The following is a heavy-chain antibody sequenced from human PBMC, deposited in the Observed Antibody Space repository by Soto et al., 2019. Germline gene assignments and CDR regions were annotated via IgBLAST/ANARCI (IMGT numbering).Heavy chain of an antibody. CDR3: ARGGRYYDFWSGYYSAGSEYYYGMDV. Sequence: SETLSLTCAVSGGSISSSNWWSWVRQPPGKGLEWIGEIYHSGSTNYNPSLKSRVTISVDKSKNQFSLKLSSVTAADTAVYYCARGGRYYDFWSGYYSAGSEYYYGMDVWGQGTTVT. D-gene: IGHD3-3*01. CDR2: IYHSGST. V-gene: IGHV4-4*02. J-gene: IGHJ6*02. CDR1: GGSISSSNW.